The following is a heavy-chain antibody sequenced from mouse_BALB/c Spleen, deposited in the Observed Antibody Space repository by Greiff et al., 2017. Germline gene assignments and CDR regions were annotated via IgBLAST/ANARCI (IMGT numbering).Heavy chain of an antibody. CDR2: ISYSGST. D-gene: IGHD2-3*01. CDR3: ARSDDGYYVGYAMDY. V-gene: IGHV3-8*02. Sequence: VQLKESGPSLVKPSQTLSLTCSVTGDSITSGYWNWIRKFPGNKLEYMGYISYSGSTYYNPSLKSRISITRDTSKNQYYLQLNSVTTEDTATYYCARSDDGYYVGYAMDYWGQGTSVTVSS. CDR1: GDSITSGY. J-gene: IGHJ4*01.